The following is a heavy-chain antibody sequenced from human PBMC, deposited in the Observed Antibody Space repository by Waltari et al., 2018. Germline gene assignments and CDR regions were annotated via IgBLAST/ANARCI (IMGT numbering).Heavy chain of an antibody. CDR1: GGSISSYY. D-gene: IGHD2-15*01. CDR2: IYTSGST. V-gene: IGHV4-4*07. Sequence: QVQLQESGPGLVKPSETLSLTCTVSGGSISSYYWSWIRPPAGKGLEWIGRIYTSGSTNYNPSLKSRVTMSVDTSKNQFSLKLSSVTAADTAVYYCARGGGCSGGSCYELGYYYYYMDVWGKGTTVTVSS. J-gene: IGHJ6*03. CDR3: ARGGGCSGGSCYELGYYYYYMDV.